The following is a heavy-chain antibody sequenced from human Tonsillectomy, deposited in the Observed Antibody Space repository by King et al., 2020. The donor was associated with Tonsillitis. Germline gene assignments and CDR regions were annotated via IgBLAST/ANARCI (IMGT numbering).Heavy chain of an antibody. J-gene: IGHJ6*03. CDR2: IGHNNVV. CDR3: ARVAKRHHIAVSGILFKHMDV. V-gene: IGHV3-11*01. D-gene: IGHD1-1*01. Sequence: VQLVESGGGLAPPGGSLRLSCVASGFTFRDYTLTWIRQGPGKGLEWVSLIGHNNVVYDADSVRGRFTISRDDAKKSLFLQMHSLRAEDTGVYYCARVAKRHHIAVSGILFKHMDVWGKGTSVTVS. CDR1: GFTFRDYT.